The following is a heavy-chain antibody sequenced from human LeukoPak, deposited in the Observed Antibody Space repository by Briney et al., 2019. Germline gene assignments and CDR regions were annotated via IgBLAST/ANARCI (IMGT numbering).Heavy chain of an antibody. V-gene: IGHV3-53*01. CDR2: IYSAGTS. CDR1: GFSVSAIY. Sequence: PGGSLRLSCTVSGFSVSAIYMSWVRQAPGKGLQWVSVIYSAGTSFHAESLEGRFTASRDISKNTLYLQMNSLRAEDTGVYYCAMTDDILIASSYWGQGTSVTVSS. J-gene: IGHJ4*02. CDR3: AMTDDILIASSY. D-gene: IGHD3-9*01.